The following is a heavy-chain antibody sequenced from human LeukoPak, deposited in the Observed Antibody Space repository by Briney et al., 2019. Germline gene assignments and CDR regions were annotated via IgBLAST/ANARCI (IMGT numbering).Heavy chain of an antibody. CDR1: EFNFGGSW. D-gene: IGHD4-17*01. J-gene: IGHJ3*02. V-gene: IGHV3-7*03. Sequence: GGSLRLSCAASEFNFGGSWMNWVRQAPGKGLEWVATIKPDGSDKYYVDSVKGRFTISRDNAKNSLYLQMNSLRTEDTAVYYCAKDYGDYVGSAFDIWGQGTMVTVSS. CDR3: AKDYGDYVGSAFDI. CDR2: IKPDGSDK.